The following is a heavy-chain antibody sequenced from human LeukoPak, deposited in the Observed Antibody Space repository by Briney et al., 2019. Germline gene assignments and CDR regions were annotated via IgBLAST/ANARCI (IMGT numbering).Heavy chain of an antibody. Sequence: GGSLRLSCAASGFTFSRYWMSWVRQAPGKGLEWVAHINQDGSEKYYVDSVKGRFTISRDNAKNSLYLQMNSLRAEDTAVYYCARGGGWTQGWFDPWGQGTLVTVSS. D-gene: IGHD6-19*01. CDR1: GFTFSRYW. J-gene: IGHJ5*02. CDR3: ARGGGWTQGWFDP. V-gene: IGHV3-7*04. CDR2: INQDGSEK.